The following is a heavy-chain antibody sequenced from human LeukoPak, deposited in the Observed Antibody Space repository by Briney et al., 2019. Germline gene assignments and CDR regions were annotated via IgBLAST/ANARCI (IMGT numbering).Heavy chain of an antibody. Sequence: GGSLRLSCAASGFTFSTYAMHWVRQAPGKGLEWVAVISYDGSNKYYADSVKGRFTISRDNSKNTLYLQMNSLRAEDTAVYYCAKDYLAAAGKFGRANFDYWGQGTLVTVSS. D-gene: IGHD6-13*01. V-gene: IGHV3-30-3*01. J-gene: IGHJ4*02. CDR1: GFTFSTYA. CDR2: ISYDGSNK. CDR3: AKDYLAAAGKFGRANFDY.